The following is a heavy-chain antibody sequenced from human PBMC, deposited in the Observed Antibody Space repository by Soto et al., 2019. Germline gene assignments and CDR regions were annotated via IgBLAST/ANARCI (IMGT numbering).Heavy chain of an antibody. Sequence: GGSLRHSCTASEFTFKTYSMNWVRQAPGKGLEWLSYITGSSRTIYYAGSVKGRFTISRDNAKNSLYLQMNSLRDEDTAVYYCTRDSTRGYGMDVWGQGTTVTVSS. CDR3: TRDSTRGYGMDV. CDR2: ITGSSRTI. CDR1: EFTFKTYS. V-gene: IGHV3-48*02. D-gene: IGHD6-6*01. J-gene: IGHJ6*02.